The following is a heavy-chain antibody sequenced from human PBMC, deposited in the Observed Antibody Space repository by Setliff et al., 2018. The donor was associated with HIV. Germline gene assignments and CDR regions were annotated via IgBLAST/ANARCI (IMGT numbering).Heavy chain of an antibody. D-gene: IGHD6-13*01. CDR1: GFTFSTYA. J-gene: IGHJ4*02. V-gene: IGHV3-23*01. CDR3: ARARPRQLVSSTPPYYFDY. Sequence: QPGGSLRLSCASSGFTFSTYAMSWVRQAPGKGLEWVSSISASGGSKYYADSVKGRFTISRDNSKNTLYLQMSSLRAEDTAVYYCARARPRQLVSSTPPYYFDYWGQGTLVTVSS. CDR2: ISASGGSK.